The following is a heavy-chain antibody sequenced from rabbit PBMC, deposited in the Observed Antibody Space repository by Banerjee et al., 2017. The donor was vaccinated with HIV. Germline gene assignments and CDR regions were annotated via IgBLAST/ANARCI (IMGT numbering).Heavy chain of an antibody. CDR2: IVVGSSGTT. V-gene: IGHV1S40*01. D-gene: IGHD1-1*01. CDR3: ARDANDYYVYFVL. J-gene: IGHJ4*01. CDR1: GFSFSSSYY. Sequence: QSLEESGGDLVKPEGSLTLTCTASGFSFSSSYYMCWVRQAPGKGLEWIACIVVGSSGTTYYASWAKGRFTISEPSSTTVTLQMTSLTAADTATYFCARDANDYYVYFVLWGPGTLVTVS.